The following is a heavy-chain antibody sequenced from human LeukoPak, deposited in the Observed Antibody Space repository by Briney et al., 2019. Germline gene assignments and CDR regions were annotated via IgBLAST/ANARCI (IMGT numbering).Heavy chain of an antibody. V-gene: IGHV1-18*01. D-gene: IGHD5-18*01. CDR2: ISAYNGNT. CDR1: GYTFTSYG. CDR3: ARERLTGYSYGYHWFDP. Sequence: ASVEVSCKASGYTFTSYGISWVRQAPGQGLEWMGWISAYNGNTNYAQKLQGRVTMTTDTSTSTAYMELRSLRSDDTAVYYCARERLTGYSYGYHWFDPWGQGTLVTVSS. J-gene: IGHJ5*02.